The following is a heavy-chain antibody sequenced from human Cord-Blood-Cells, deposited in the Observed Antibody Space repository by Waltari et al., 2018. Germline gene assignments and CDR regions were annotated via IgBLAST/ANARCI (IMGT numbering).Heavy chain of an antibody. CDR2: INHSGST. CDR3: ARGNCSGGSCSNWFDP. Sequence: QVQLQLCGAGLLKPLAPMSITSAVYGVASSDSYWIWTLQPPGKGLEWMGEINHSGSTNYNPSLKSRVTISVDTSKNQFSLKLSSVTAADTAVYYCARGNCSGGSCSNWFDPWGQGTLVTVSS. CDR1: GVASSDSY. V-gene: IGHV4-34*01. J-gene: IGHJ5*02. D-gene: IGHD2-15*01.